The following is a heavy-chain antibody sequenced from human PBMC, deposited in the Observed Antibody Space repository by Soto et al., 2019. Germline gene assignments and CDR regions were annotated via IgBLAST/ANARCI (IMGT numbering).Heavy chain of an antibody. J-gene: IGHJ4*02. CDR1: GGSISSYY. CDR3: ARSRYTSGWWTPPFDY. D-gene: IGHD6-19*01. Sequence: NPSETLSLTCAVSGGSISSYYWSWIRHPPGKGLEWIGYIYYSGSTNYNPSLKSRATISVDTSKNQFSLKLNSVTAADTAVYYCARSRYTSGWWTPPFDYWGQGTLVTVSS. V-gene: IGHV4-59*01. CDR2: IYYSGST.